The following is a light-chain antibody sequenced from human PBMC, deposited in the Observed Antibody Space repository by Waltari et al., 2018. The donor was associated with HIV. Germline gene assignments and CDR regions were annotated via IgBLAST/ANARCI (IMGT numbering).Light chain of an antibody. Sequence: EIVLTQSPSTLSLSPGERATLSCRASQSLGNNYLAWYQQKPGQSPRILIYDASSRATDIPDRFSGSVSGTDFTLTISRLEPEDFAVYYWQQYRSLPRTFGQGTKVEIK. CDR3: QQYRSLPRT. CDR1: QSLGNNY. V-gene: IGKV3-20*01. J-gene: IGKJ1*01. CDR2: DAS.